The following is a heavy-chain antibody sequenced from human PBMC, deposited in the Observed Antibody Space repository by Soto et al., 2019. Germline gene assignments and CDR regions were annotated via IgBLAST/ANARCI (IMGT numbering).Heavy chain of an antibody. D-gene: IGHD3-22*01. CDR1: GFSLSTSGMR. Sequence: ESGPTLVNPTETLTLTCTFSGFSLSTSGMRVSWIRQAPGKALEWLARIDWDEDRFYSTSLKTRLTISKDTSKNQVVLTMTKMDPVDTATYYCARMRSDYDSGGLDYWGQGILVTVSS. CDR2: IDWDEDR. CDR3: ARMRSDYDSGGLDY. J-gene: IGHJ4*02. V-gene: IGHV2-70*04.